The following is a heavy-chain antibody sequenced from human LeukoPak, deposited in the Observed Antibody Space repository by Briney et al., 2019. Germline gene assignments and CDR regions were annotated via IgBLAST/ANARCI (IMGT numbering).Heavy chain of an antibody. CDR1: GGSISSGGYY. Sequence: SETLSLTCTVSGGSISSGGYYWSWIRQPPGKGLEWIGYIYHSGSTYYNPSLKSRVTISVDTSKNQFSLKLNSVSAADTAVYYCARVHGSGYKIYNWFDPWGQGTLVTVSS. CDR2: IYHSGST. D-gene: IGHD5-12*01. V-gene: IGHV4-30-2*01. CDR3: ARVHGSGYKIYNWFDP. J-gene: IGHJ5*02.